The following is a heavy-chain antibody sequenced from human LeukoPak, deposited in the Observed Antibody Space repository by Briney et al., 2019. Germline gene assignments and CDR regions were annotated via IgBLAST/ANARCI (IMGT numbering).Heavy chain of an antibody. J-gene: IGHJ5*02. V-gene: IGHV3-48*01. Sequence: GGSLRLSCAASGFTFSSYSMNWVRQAPGKGLEWVSYISSSSSTIYYADSVKGRFTISRDNAKNSLYLQMNSLRAEDTAVYYCAREPGSGSYYNIPPNWFDPWGQGTLVTVSS. CDR1: GFTFSSYS. CDR3: AREPGSGSYYNIPPNWFDP. D-gene: IGHD3-10*01. CDR2: ISSSSSTI.